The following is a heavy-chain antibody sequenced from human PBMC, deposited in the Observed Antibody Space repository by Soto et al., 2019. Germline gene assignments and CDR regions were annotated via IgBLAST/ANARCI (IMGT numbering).Heavy chain of an antibody. D-gene: IGHD2-21*02. CDR3: ARRGADCGGDCYIFDY. CDR2: ISSNGSST. CDR1: GFTFSDYY. J-gene: IGHJ4*02. Sequence: QVQLVESGGGLVKPGGSLRLSCVVSGFTFSDYYMSWIRQAPGKWREWVSYISSNGSSTYYADSVKGRFTISRDNAKNSLYLQMNSLRAEDTAVYYCARRGADCGGDCYIFDYWGQGTLVTVSS. V-gene: IGHV3-11*01.